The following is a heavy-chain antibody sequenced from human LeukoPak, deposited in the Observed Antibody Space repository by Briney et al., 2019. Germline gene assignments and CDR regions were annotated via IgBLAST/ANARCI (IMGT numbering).Heavy chain of an antibody. CDR1: GYTFTSYG. J-gene: IGHJ4*02. Sequence: GASVKVSRKASGYTFTSYGISWVRQAPGQGLEWMGWISAYNGNTNYAQKLQGRVTMTTDTSTSTAYMELRSLRSDDTAVYYCARPYYYDSSGPFDYWGQGTLVTVSS. V-gene: IGHV1-18*01. CDR3: ARPYYYDSSGPFDY. D-gene: IGHD3-22*01. CDR2: ISAYNGNT.